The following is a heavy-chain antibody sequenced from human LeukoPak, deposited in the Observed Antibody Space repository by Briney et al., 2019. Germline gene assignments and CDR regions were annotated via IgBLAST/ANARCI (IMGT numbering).Heavy chain of an antibody. CDR1: RGSFSGYY. CDR3: ARDETTPLPGAY. V-gene: IGHV4-34*01. CDR2: INHSGST. J-gene: IGHJ4*02. D-gene: IGHD4-17*01. Sequence: SETLSLTCAVYRGSFSGYYWNWIRQPPGKGLEWIGEINHSGSTHYNPSLKSRVTMSVDTSKNQFSMKLSSVTAADTAVYYCARDETTPLPGAYWGQGTLVTVSS.